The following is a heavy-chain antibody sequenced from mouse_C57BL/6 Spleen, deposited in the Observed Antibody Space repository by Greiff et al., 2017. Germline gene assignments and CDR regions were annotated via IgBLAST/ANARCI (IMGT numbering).Heavy chain of an antibody. J-gene: IGHJ2*01. Sequence: VQLQQPGAELVRPGSSVKLSCKASGYTFTSYWMDWVKQRPGQGLEWIGNIYPSDSETHYNQKFKDKATLTVDKSSSPAYMPLSSLPSEDSAVXYWEGSITTDRDYWGQGTTLTVSS. CDR1: GYTFTSYW. CDR3: EGSITTDRDY. CDR2: IYPSDSET. V-gene: IGHV1-61*01. D-gene: IGHD1-1*01.